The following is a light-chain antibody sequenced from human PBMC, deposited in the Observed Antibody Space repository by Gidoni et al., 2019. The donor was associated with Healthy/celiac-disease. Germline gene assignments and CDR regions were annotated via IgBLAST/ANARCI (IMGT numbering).Light chain of an antibody. J-gene: IGKJ1*01. Sequence: DIKMTPSPSSLSASVGDRVTITCRASQSISSYLNWTPQKPGKAPKLLIYSPSILQNGVPSRFSGSGSGTYFTLTIRSLPPEDFATSYCQQSYSPPRTFGQGTKVEIK. CDR3: QQSYSPPRT. CDR1: QSISSY. V-gene: IGKV1-39*01. CDR2: SPS.